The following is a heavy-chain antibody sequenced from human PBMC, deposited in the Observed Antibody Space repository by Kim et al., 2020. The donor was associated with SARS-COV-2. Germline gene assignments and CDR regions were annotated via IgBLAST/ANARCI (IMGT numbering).Heavy chain of an antibody. D-gene: IGHD3-22*01. Sequence: GGSLRLSCAASGFTFSSYEMNWVRQAPGKGLEWVSYISSSGSTIYYADSVKGRFTISRDNAKNSLYLQMNSLRAEDTAVYYCASSGLLLRLALDYWGQGTLVTVSS. CDR1: GFTFSSYE. J-gene: IGHJ4*02. V-gene: IGHV3-48*03. CDR2: ISSSGSTI. CDR3: ASSGLLLRLALDY.